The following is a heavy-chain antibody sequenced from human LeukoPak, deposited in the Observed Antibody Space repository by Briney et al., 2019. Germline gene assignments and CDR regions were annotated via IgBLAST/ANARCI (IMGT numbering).Heavy chain of an antibody. D-gene: IGHD6-13*01. CDR1: GYTFTGYY. CDR3: AADAGFSSPRNFMDV. Sequence: ASVKVSCKASGYTFTGYYMHWVRQAPGQGLEWMGWINPNSGGTNYAQKFQGRVTMIRDTSISTAYMELSRLRSDDTAVYYCAADAGFSSPRNFMDVWGKGTTVTVSS. J-gene: IGHJ6*03. V-gene: IGHV1-2*02. CDR2: INPNSGGT.